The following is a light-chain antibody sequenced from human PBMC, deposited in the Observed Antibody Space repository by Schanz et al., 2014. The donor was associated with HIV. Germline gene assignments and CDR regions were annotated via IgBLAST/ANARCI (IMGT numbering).Light chain of an antibody. CDR1: SSDVGGYNY. CDR2: EVS. V-gene: IGLV2-8*01. J-gene: IGLJ2*01. Sequence: QSALTQPPSASGSPGQSVTISCTGTSSDVGGYNYVSWYQQHPGKAPKLMIYEVSKRPSGVPDRFSGSKSGNTASLTVSGLQAEDEADYYCQSYDSSLSGWVVFGGGTKLTVL. CDR3: QSYDSSLSGWVV.